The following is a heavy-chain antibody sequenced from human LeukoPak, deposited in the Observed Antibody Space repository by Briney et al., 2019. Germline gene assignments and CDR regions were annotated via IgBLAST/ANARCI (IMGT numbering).Heavy chain of an antibody. CDR2: IIPIFGTA. J-gene: IGHJ4*02. Sequence: GASVKVSCKASGGTFSSYAISWVRQAPGQGLEWMGGIIPIFGTANYAQKLQGRATMTTDTSTSTAYMELRSLRSDDTAVYYCARSRYYDFWSGYPKQYYFDYWGQGTLVTVSS. CDR3: ARSRYYDFWSGYPKQYYFDY. CDR1: GGTFSSYA. D-gene: IGHD3-3*01. V-gene: IGHV1-69*05.